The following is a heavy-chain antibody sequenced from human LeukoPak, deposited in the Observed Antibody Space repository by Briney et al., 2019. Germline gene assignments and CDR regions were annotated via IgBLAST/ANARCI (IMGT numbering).Heavy chain of an antibody. CDR3: AGDYYDSSLTYFDY. Sequence: SETLSLTCTVSGGSISSSSYYWGWIRQPPGKGLEWIGSIYYSGSTYYNPSLKSRVTISVDTSKNQFSLKLSSVTAADTAVYYCAGDYYDSSLTYFDYWGQGTLVTVSS. J-gene: IGHJ4*02. V-gene: IGHV4-39*02. CDR2: IYYSGST. D-gene: IGHD3-22*01. CDR1: GGSISSSSYY.